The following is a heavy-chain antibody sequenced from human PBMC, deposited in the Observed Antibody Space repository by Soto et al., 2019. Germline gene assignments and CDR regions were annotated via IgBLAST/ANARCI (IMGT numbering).Heavy chain of an antibody. D-gene: IGHD2-21*01. Sequence: QVQLQESGPGLVKPSQTLSLTCTVSGGSISSGGYYWYWIRQHPGKGLEWIGYIYYSGTTYYNPSLKSRVTISVDTSKNQFSLKLSSVTAADTAVYYCAASCVACGGFNYYGMDVWGQGTMVTVSS. J-gene: IGHJ6*02. V-gene: IGHV4-31*03. CDR1: GGSISSGGYY. CDR2: IYYSGTT. CDR3: AASCVACGGFNYYGMDV.